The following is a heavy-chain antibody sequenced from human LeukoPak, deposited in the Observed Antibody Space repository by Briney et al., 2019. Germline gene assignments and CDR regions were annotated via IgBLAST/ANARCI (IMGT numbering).Heavy chain of an antibody. CDR1: GFXFSSYG. CDR3: AKLAVAGILDY. J-gene: IGHJ4*02. V-gene: IGHV3-30*18. D-gene: IGHD6-19*01. CDR2: ISYDGSNK. Sequence: PGRSLRLSCGASGFXFSSYGMHWVRQAPGKGLEWVAVISYDGSNKYYADSVKGRFTISRDNSKNTLYLQMNSLRAEDTAVYYCAKLAVAGILDYWGQGTLVTVTS.